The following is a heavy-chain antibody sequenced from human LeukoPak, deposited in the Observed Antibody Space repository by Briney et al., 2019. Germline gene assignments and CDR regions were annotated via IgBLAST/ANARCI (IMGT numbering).Heavy chain of an antibody. J-gene: IGHJ4*02. D-gene: IGHD3-3*01. CDR3: ARGPRYDFWSGYSVDY. CDR1: GFTFSDYY. V-gene: IGHV3-11*01. Sequence: PGGSLRLSCAASGFTFSDYYMSWIRQAPGKGLEWVSYIDSSGSSIYYADSVKGRFTISRDNAKNSLYLQMNSLRAEDTAVYYCARGPRYDFWSGYSVDYWGQGTLVTVSS. CDR2: IDSSGSSI.